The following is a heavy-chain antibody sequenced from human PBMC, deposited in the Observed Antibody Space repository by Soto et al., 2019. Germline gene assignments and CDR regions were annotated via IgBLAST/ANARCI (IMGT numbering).Heavy chain of an antibody. CDR1: GFTFSSYA. CDR2: ISGSGGST. CDR3: AQGYGGNVWARYYFDY. J-gene: IGHJ4*02. D-gene: IGHD3-16*01. Sequence: EVQLLESGGGLVQPGGSLRLSCAASGFTFSSYAMSWVRQAPGKGLEWVSGISGSGGSTYYADSVKGRFTISRDNSKNTKYMQMDRLRAPGTAVYYCAQGYGGNVWARYYFDYWGQGTLVNLSP. V-gene: IGHV3-23*01.